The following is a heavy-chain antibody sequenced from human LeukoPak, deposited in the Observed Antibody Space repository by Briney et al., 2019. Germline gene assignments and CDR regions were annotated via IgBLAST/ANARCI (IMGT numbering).Heavy chain of an antibody. CDR2: ISSSGGTI. Sequence: GGSLRLSCSASGFTFSGYEMNWVRQAPGKGLEWVSYISSSGGTIYYADSVKGRFTISRDNAKNSLYLQMNSLRAEDTAVYYCARDLSYCTITSCSYYYYGMDVWGQGTTVTVSS. D-gene: IGHD2-2*01. CDR3: ARDLSYCTITSCSYYYYGMDV. CDR1: GFTFSGYE. V-gene: IGHV3-48*03. J-gene: IGHJ6*02.